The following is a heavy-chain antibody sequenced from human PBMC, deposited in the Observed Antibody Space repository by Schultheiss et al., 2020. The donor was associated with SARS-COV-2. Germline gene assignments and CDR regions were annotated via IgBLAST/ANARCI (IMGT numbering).Heavy chain of an antibody. V-gene: IGHV3-23*01. D-gene: IGHD1-7*01. Sequence: GGSLRLSCAASGFTFSNAWMSWVRQAPGKGLEWVSAISGSGGSTYYADSVKGRFTISRDNSKNTLYLQMNSLRAEDTAVYYCAKDRGGITGTTGPFDYWGQGTLVTVSS. CDR2: ISGSGGST. CDR3: AKDRGGITGTTGPFDY. J-gene: IGHJ4*02. CDR1: GFTFSNAW.